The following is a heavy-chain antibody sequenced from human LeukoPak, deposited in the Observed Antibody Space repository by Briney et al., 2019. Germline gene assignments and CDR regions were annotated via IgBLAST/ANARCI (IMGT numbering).Heavy chain of an antibody. CDR3: ARGVWGATTLLDDY. CDR2: ISYDGSNK. D-gene: IGHD1-26*01. V-gene: IGHV3-30*03. J-gene: IGHJ4*02. CDR1: GFTFTSYV. Sequence: PGGSLRLSCAASGFTFTSYVMHWVRQAPGKGLQWVALISYDGSNKYYADSVKGRFTISRDNSKNTLYLQMNSLRAEDTAVYYCARGVWGATTLLDDYWGQGTLVTVSS.